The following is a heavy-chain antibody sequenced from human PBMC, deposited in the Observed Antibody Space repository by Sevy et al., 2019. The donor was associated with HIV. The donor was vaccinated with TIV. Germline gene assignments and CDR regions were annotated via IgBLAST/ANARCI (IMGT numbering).Heavy chain of an antibody. CDR2: IGSKAYGGTT. V-gene: IGHV3-49*04. CDR3: TRSGYASNYYYYGMDV. Sequence: GGSLRLSCTASGFTFGDYAMSWVRQAPGKGLEWVGFIGSKAYGGTTEYAASVKGRFTISRDDSKSIAYLQMNSLKTEDTAVYYCTRSGYASNYYYYGMDVWGQGTTVTVSS. D-gene: IGHD5-12*01. CDR1: GFTFGDYA. J-gene: IGHJ6*02.